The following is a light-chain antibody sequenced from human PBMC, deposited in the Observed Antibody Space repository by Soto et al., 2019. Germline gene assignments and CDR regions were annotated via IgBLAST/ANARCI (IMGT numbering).Light chain of an antibody. CDR1: QSVSSN. V-gene: IGKV3-15*01. CDR2: GAS. CDR3: QQYVTSPPGT. Sequence: EIVMTQSPATLSVSPGERATLSCRASQSVSSNLAWYQQKPGQAPRLLIYGASTRATGIPARFSGSGSGTDFTLTISRLEPGDFAVYYCQQYVTSPPGTFGQGTKVDIK. J-gene: IGKJ1*01.